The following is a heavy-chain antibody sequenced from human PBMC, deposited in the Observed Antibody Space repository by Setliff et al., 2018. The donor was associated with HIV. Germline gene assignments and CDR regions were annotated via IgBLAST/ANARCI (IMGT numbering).Heavy chain of an antibody. V-gene: IGHV3-64*01. CDR2: ISSNGGNT. D-gene: IGHD3-16*01. CDR1: GFTFSSYA. CDR3: ARYPWGFDY. J-gene: IGHJ4*02. Sequence: PGGSLRLSCAASGFTFSSYAMHWVRQAPGKGLEYVSSISSNGGNTYYASSLKGRFTISRGNAENSLYLQMNSLRAEDTAVYYCARYPWGFDYWGQGTLVTVSS.